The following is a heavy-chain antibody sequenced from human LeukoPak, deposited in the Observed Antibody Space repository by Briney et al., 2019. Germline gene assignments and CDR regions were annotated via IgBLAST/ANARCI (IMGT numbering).Heavy chain of an antibody. CDR2: ISWNSGNI. V-gene: IGHV3-9*01. Sequence: GGSLRLSCAASGFTFDDYAMHWVRQAPGKGLEWVSRISWNSGNIDYADSVKGRFTISRDNSKNTLYLQMNSLRPEDTAVYYCARGQRRHTDMAPSFDYWGQGTLVTVSS. J-gene: IGHJ4*02. D-gene: IGHD5-18*01. CDR3: ARGQRRHTDMAPSFDY. CDR1: GFTFDDYA.